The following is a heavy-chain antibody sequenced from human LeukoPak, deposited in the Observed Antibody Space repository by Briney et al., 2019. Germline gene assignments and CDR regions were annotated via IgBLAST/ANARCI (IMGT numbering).Heavy chain of an antibody. CDR1: GYTFTSYG. CDR2: ISAYNGNT. D-gene: IGHD3-22*01. J-gene: IGHJ4*02. CDR3: ARVFEATGDSSGYGDY. Sequence: ASVKVSCKASGYTFTSYGISWVRQAPGQGLEWMGWISAYNGNTNYAQKLQGRVTMTTDTSTSTAYTELRSLRSDDTAVYYCARVFEATGDSSGYGDYWGQGTLVTVSS. V-gene: IGHV1-18*01.